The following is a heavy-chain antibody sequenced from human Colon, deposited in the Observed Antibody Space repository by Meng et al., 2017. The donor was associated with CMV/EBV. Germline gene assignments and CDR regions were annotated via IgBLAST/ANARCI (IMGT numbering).Heavy chain of an antibody. V-gene: IGHV1-2*02. Sequence: QVLLVQSGAGVKKPGAPVKISCTAYGYTFTGYFMYWVRQAPGRGLEWLVVINRIPGGTNYAQKLQGRVTMTRDTSMNTAYMELSRLRSDDTAVYYCASLSGGDFDYWGQGTLVTVSS. J-gene: IGHJ4*02. CDR1: GYTFTGYF. CDR3: ASLSGGDFDY. CDR2: INRIPGGT. D-gene: IGHD1-26*01.